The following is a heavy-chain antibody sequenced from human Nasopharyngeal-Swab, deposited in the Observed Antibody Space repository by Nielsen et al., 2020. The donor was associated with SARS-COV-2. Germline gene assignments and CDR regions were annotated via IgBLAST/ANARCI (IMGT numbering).Heavy chain of an antibody. CDR2: IDPSDSYT. CDR3: ARRAYYSGGSCYSPYYYYMDV. Sequence: GSLRLSCKGSGYSFTSYWISWVRQMPGKGLEWMGRIDPSDSYTNYSPSFQGHVTISADKSISTAYLQWSSLEASDTAMYYCARRAYYSGGSCYSPYYYYMDVWGKGTTVTVSS. CDR1: GYSFTSYW. D-gene: IGHD2-15*01. J-gene: IGHJ6*03. V-gene: IGHV5-10-1*01.